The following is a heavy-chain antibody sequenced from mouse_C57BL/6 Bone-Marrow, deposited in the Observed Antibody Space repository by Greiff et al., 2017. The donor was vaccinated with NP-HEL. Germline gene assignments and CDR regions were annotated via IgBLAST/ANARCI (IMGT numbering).Heavy chain of an antibody. CDR1: GYAFSSYW. V-gene: IGHV1-80*01. J-gene: IGHJ2*01. CDR3: ARYYGSSYYFDY. CDR2: IYPGDGDT. D-gene: IGHD1-1*01. Sequence: VQLQQSGAELVKPGASVKISCTASGYAFSSYWMNWVKQRPGKGLEWIGQIYPGDGDTNYNGKFKGKATLTADKSSSTAYMPLSSLTSEDSAVYVWARYYGSSYYFDYGGQGTTLTVTA.